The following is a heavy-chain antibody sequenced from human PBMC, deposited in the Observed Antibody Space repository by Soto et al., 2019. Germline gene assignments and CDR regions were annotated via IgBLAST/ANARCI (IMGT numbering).Heavy chain of an antibody. Sequence: ESGGGVVQPGRSLRLSCAASGFTFSSYGMHWVRQAPGKGLEWVAVIWYDGSNKYYADSVKGRFTISRDNSKNTLYLQMNSLRVEDTAVYYCARAMGSTYYFDYWGQGTLVTVSS. CDR2: IWYDGSNK. CDR3: ARAMGSTYYFDY. V-gene: IGHV3-33*01. D-gene: IGHD3-10*01. J-gene: IGHJ4*02. CDR1: GFTFSSYG.